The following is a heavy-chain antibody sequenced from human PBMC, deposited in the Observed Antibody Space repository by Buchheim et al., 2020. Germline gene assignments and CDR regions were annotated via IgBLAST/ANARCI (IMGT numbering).Heavy chain of an antibody. CDR3: ARALHVGWLNSAEYFQH. CDR2: INPSGGST. J-gene: IGHJ1*01. V-gene: IGHV1-46*01. D-gene: IGHD5-12*01. CDR1: GYTFTSYY. Sequence: QVQLVQSGAEVKKPGASVKVSCKASGYTFTSYYMHWVRQAPGQGLEWMGIINPSGGSTSYAQKFQGRVTMTRDTSTSTVYMGLSSLRSEDTAVYYCARALHVGWLNSAEYFQHWGQGTL.